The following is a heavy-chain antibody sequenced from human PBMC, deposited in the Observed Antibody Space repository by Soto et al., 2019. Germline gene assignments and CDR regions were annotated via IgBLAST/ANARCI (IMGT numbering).Heavy chain of an antibody. Sequence: GGSLRLSCAASGFTVSSYWMHWVRQAPGKGLVWVSRINSDGSSTSYADSVKGRFTISRDNAKNTLYLQMNSLRAEDTAVYYCARGPKTPAVDTAMVTSAFDIWGQGTMVTVSS. CDR1: GFTVSSYW. D-gene: IGHD5-18*01. V-gene: IGHV3-74*01. CDR2: INSDGSST. J-gene: IGHJ3*02. CDR3: ARGPKTPAVDTAMVTSAFDI.